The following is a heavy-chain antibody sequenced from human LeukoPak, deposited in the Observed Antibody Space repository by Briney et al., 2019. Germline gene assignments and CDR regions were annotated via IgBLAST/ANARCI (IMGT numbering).Heavy chain of an antibody. Sequence: GGSLRLSCAASGFTFSSYGMHWVRQAPGKGLEWVAFIRYDGSNKYYADSVKGRFTISRDNSKNTLYLQMNSLRAEDTAVYYCAKNSDTAMVHYYYYMDVWGKGTTVTISS. CDR2: IRYDGSNK. CDR1: GFTFSSYG. J-gene: IGHJ6*03. CDR3: AKNSDTAMVHYYYYMDV. V-gene: IGHV3-30*02. D-gene: IGHD5-18*01.